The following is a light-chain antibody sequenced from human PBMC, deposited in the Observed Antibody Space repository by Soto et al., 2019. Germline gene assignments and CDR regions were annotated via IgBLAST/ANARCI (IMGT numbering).Light chain of an antibody. CDR3: QQYDRSPWT. CDR2: GAS. CDR1: QSVSSSF. J-gene: IGKJ1*01. Sequence: EIVLTQSPGTLSLSPGERATLSCRASQSVSSSFLAWYQQKPGQAPRLLIYGASSRATGIPDRFSGSGSGTDCTLAISRLEPEDFAVYYCQQYDRSPWTFGQGTKLEIK. V-gene: IGKV3-20*01.